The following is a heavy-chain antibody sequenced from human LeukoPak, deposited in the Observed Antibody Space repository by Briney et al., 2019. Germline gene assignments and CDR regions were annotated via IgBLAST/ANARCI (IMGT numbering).Heavy chain of an antibody. CDR1: GGSISSYY. CDR2: VYYTGST. V-gene: IGHV4-59*01. Sequence: SETLSLTFTVSGGSISSYYWSWIRQPPGKGLEWIGYVYYTGSTNYNPSLKSRVTMSLDTSKNQFSLRLSSVTAADTAVYYCARVRGYTYGSGDDAFDIWGQGTMVTVSS. J-gene: IGHJ3*02. D-gene: IGHD5-18*01. CDR3: ARVRGYTYGSGDDAFDI.